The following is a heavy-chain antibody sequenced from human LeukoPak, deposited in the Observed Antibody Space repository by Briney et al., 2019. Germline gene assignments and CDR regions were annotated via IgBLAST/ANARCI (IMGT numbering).Heavy chain of an antibody. CDR2: INHSGST. CDR1: GGSFSGYY. V-gene: IGHV4-34*01. J-gene: IGHJ6*03. Sequence: SETLSLTCAVYGGSFSGYYWSWIRQPPGKGLEWIGEINHSGSTNYNPSLKSRVTISVDTSKNQFSLKLSSVTAADTAVYYCARGSAAGTSIYYYYYMDVWGKGTTVTISS. D-gene: IGHD6-13*01. CDR3: ARGSAAGTSIYYYYYMDV.